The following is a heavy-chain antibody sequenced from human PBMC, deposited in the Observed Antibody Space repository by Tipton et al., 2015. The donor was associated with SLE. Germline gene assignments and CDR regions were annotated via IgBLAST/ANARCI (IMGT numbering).Heavy chain of an antibody. CDR3: AKARYSSGWLVDY. CDR1: GFTFSSYA. V-gene: IGHV3-23*01. J-gene: IGHJ4*02. CDR2: VSGNGRST. D-gene: IGHD6-19*01. Sequence: GSLRLSCAASGFTFSSYAMSWVRQAPGKGLEWVSAVSGNGRSTYYADSVKGRFTVSRDNAKNTLYLQMNSLRAEDTAVYYCAKARYSSGWLVDYWGQGTLVTVSS.